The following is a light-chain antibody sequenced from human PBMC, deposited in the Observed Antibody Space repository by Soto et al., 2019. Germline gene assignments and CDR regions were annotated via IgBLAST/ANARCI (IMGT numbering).Light chain of an antibody. CDR1: QSVSRSY. V-gene: IGKV3-20*01. J-gene: IGKJ2*01. Sequence: EVVLTQSPGTLSLSPGERATLSCRASQSVSRSYLAWYQQKPCQAPRLLIYIASSRATGIPDRFSGSGSGTALTLTIRRLEPEDFAMYYCQQYGSSPYTFGQGTKLEI. CDR2: IAS. CDR3: QQYGSSPYT.